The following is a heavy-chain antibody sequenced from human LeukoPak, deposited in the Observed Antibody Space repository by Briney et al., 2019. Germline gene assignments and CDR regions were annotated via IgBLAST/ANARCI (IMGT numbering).Heavy chain of an antibody. Sequence: SVTVSCKASGGTFSSYAISWVRQAPGQGLEWMGGIIPIFGTANYAQKFQGRVTITADKSTSTAYMELSSLRSEDTAVYYCARRVSGLRRHDAFDIWGQGTMVTVSS. CDR2: IIPIFGTA. CDR3: ARRVSGLRRHDAFDI. J-gene: IGHJ3*02. D-gene: IGHD5-12*01. V-gene: IGHV1-69*06. CDR1: GGTFSSYA.